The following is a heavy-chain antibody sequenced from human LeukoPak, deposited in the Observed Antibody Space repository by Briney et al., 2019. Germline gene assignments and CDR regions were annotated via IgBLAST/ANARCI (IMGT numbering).Heavy chain of an antibody. Sequence: SEALSLTCTVSGYSISSGYYWGWIRQPPGQGLEWIGSIYHSGSTYYNPSLKSRVTISVDTSKNQFSLKLSSVTAADTAVYYCARFLMITFGGVSRWGYYFDYWGQGTLVTVSS. V-gene: IGHV4-38-2*02. CDR3: ARFLMITFGGVSRWGYYFDY. CDR2: IYHSGST. D-gene: IGHD3-16*01. CDR1: GYSISSGYY. J-gene: IGHJ4*02.